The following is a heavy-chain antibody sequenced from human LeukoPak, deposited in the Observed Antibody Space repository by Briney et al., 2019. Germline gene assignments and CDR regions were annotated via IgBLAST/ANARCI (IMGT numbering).Heavy chain of an antibody. D-gene: IGHD3-22*01. CDR3: ARALQTYYYDSSGYLNRFDP. J-gene: IGHJ5*02. CDR1: GFTFSSYS. CDR2: ISSSSTI. Sequence: GGSLRLSCAASGFTFSSYSMNWVRQAPGKGLEWVSYISSSSTIYYADSVKGRFTISRENAKNSLYLQMNSLRAEDTAVYYCARALQTYYYDSSGYLNRFDPWGQGTLVTVSS. V-gene: IGHV3-48*01.